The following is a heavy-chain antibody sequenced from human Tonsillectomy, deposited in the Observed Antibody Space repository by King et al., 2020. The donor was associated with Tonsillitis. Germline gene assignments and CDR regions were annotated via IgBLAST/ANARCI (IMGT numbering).Heavy chain of an antibody. CDR3: ARDPYSHEKSGSRTSFTTYYFDY. J-gene: IGHJ4*02. CDR1: GFTFSSYS. Sequence: VQLVESGGGLVKPGGSLRLSCAASGFTFSSYSMNWVRQAPGKGLEWVSSISSSSSYIYYADSVKGRFTISRDNAKNSLYLQMNSLRVEDTAVYYCARDPYSHEKSGSRTSFTTYYFDYWGQGTLVTVSS. D-gene: IGHD1-26*01. CDR2: ISSSSSYI. V-gene: IGHV3-21*01.